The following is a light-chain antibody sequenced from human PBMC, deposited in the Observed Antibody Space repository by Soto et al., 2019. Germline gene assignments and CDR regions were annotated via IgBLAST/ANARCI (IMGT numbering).Light chain of an antibody. Sequence: DIQMTQSPSSLSASVGDRVTITCRASQGIGDYLAWYQQRPGRVPKLLIYATSTLHSGVPSRFTGSGYGTEFTLTISSLQPEDVATYHCQRYNSALLTFGGGTKVEI. CDR2: ATS. CDR1: QGIGDY. J-gene: IGKJ4*01. CDR3: QRYNSALLT. V-gene: IGKV1-27*01.